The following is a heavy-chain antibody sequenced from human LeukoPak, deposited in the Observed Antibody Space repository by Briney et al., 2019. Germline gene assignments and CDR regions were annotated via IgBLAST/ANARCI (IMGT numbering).Heavy chain of an antibody. CDR1: GFTFSING. J-gene: IGHJ3*02. V-gene: IGHV3-7*01. CDR2: IRQDGSEK. CDR3: ARDLVPPDAFDI. D-gene: IGHD2-2*01. Sequence: GSPRHSSAASGFTFSINGLSGAANAPGRGRGGVANIRQDGSEKYYVDSVKGRFTISRDNAKNSLYLQMNSLRAEDTAVYYCARDLVPPDAFDIWGQGTMVTVSS.